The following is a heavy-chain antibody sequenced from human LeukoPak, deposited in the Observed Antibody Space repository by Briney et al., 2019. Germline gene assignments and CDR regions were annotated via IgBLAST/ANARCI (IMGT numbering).Heavy chain of an antibody. CDR1: GFTFRSYG. J-gene: IGHJ4*02. CDR2: IRYDGNSN. Sequence: GGSLRLSCAASGFTFRSYGMHWVRQAPGKGLEWVAFIRYDGNSNYYADSVKGRFTISRDNAKNSLYLQMNSLRAEDTALYYCARAAVLMVYAVHFDYWGQGTLVTVSS. D-gene: IGHD2-8*01. CDR3: ARAAVLMVYAVHFDY. V-gene: IGHV3-30*02.